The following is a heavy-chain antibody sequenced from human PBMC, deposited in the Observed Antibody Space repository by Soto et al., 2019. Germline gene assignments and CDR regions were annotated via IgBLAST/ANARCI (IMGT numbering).Heavy chain of an antibody. Sequence: GSLRLSCAASGFTFSSYWMSWVRQAPGKGLEWVANIKQDGSEKYYVDSVKGRFTISRDNAKNSLYLQMNSLRAEDTAVYYCARDTVTTYPYYYGMDVWGQGTTVTVSS. V-gene: IGHV3-7*03. CDR1: GFTFSSYW. D-gene: IGHD4-4*01. CDR2: IKQDGSEK. J-gene: IGHJ6*02. CDR3: ARDTVTTYPYYYGMDV.